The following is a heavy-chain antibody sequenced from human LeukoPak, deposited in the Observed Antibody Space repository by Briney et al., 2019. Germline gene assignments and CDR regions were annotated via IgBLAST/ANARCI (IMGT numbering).Heavy chain of an antibody. CDR3: ARVGFDDSDALDI. D-gene: IGHD3-16*01. V-gene: IGHV4-31*03. CDR2: IYYSGST. Sequence: PSETLSLTCTVSGGSISSGGYYWSWIRQHPGKGLEWIGYIYYSGSTYYNPSLKSRVTISVDTSKNQFSLKLSSVTAADTAVYYCARVGFDDSDALDIWGQGTMVTVSS. J-gene: IGHJ3*02. CDR1: GGSISSGGYY.